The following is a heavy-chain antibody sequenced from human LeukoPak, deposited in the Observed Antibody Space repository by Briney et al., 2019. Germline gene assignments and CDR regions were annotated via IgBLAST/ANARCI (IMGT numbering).Heavy chain of an antibody. Sequence: PGRSLRLSCAASGFTFSSYGMHWVRQAPGKGLEWVAVISYDGSNKYYADSVKGRFTISRDNSKNTLYLQMNSLRAEDTAVYYCAKDLYSSSFDYWGQGTLVTVSS. D-gene: IGHD6-13*01. J-gene: IGHJ4*02. CDR2: ISYDGSNK. CDR1: GFTFSSYG. CDR3: AKDLYSSSFDY. V-gene: IGHV3-30*18.